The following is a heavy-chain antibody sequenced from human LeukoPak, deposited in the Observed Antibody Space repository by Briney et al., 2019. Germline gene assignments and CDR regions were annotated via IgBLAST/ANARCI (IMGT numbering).Heavy chain of an antibody. Sequence: SGGSLRLSCAASGFTFDDYAMHWVRQAPGKGLEWVSGISWNSGSIGYADSVKGRFTISRDNAKNSLYLQMNSLRAEDTALYYCATGRDKYQLLSKNWFDPWGQGTLVPVSS. D-gene: IGHD2-2*01. CDR3: ATGRDKYQLLSKNWFDP. V-gene: IGHV3-9*01. J-gene: IGHJ5*02. CDR2: ISWNSGSI. CDR1: GFTFDDYA.